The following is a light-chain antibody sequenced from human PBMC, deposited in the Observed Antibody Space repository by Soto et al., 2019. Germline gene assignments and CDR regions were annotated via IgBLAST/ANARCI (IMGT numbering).Light chain of an antibody. Sequence: EIVLTQSPGTLSLSPGERATFSCRASQSVKNRYLAWYQQKRGQAPRLLVYDASTRATGIPDRFSGSGSGTDFTLTINRLEPEDSAVYYCHQYGGAPPTFGQGTPLEIK. J-gene: IGKJ5*01. V-gene: IGKV3-20*01. CDR3: HQYGGAPPT. CDR1: QSVKNRY. CDR2: DAS.